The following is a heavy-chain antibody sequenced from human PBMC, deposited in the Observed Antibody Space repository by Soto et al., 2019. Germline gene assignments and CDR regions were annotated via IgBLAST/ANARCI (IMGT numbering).Heavy chain of an antibody. Sequence: SETLSLTCAVYGGSFSGYYWSWIRQPPGKGLEWIGEINHSGSTNYNPSLKSRVTISVDTSKNQFSLKLSSVTAADTAVYYCARGGDIAAAGNWFDPWGQGTLVTV. CDR2: INHSGST. J-gene: IGHJ5*02. V-gene: IGHV4-34*01. CDR1: GGSFSGYY. CDR3: ARGGDIAAAGNWFDP. D-gene: IGHD6-13*01.